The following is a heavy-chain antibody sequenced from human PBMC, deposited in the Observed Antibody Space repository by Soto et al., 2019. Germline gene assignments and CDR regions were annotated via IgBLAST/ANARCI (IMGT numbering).Heavy chain of an antibody. CDR2: IKQDGSEK. CDR3: ARDPGVYSQLLVRILNAFDI. Sequence: GGSLRLSCAASGFTFSSYGMHWVRQAPGKGLEWVANIKQDGSEKYYVDSVKGRFTISRDNAKNSLYLQMNSLRAEDTAVYYCARDPGVYSQLLVRILNAFDIWGQGTMVTVSS. CDR1: GFTFSSYG. J-gene: IGHJ3*02. D-gene: IGHD6-19*01. V-gene: IGHV3-7*03.